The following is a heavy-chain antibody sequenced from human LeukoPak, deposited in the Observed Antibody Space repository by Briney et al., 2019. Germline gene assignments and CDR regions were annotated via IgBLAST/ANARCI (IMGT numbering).Heavy chain of an antibody. J-gene: IGHJ5*02. CDR1: GGSFSDYD. D-gene: IGHD5-18*01. CDR2: INQSGHT. CDR3: AKGAGGFSYYNWFDP. V-gene: IGHV4-34*01. Sequence: SETLSLTCAVYGGSFSDYDWSWIRQSPGKGLEWIGEINQSGHTNCDPSLKSRVTMSIDTSKSQFSLKLASVTAADTAIYYCAKGAGGFSYYNWFDPWGQGTLVTVSS.